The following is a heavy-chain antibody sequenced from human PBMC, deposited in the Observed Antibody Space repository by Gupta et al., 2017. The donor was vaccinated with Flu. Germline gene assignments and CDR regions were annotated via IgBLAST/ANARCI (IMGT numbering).Heavy chain of an antibody. D-gene: IGHD3-22*01. CDR1: GFTFADYA. J-gene: IGHJ4*02. V-gene: IGHV3-9*01. CDR2: ISWNSGSI. CDR3: AKDIAPNYYDSSGYFDY. Sequence: EVQLLASGGGLVQPGRSLRLFCAASGFTFADYAMHLVRQSPGKGLEWVSGISWNSGSIGCADSVKGRFTISRDNAKNSLYLQMNSLRAEDTALYYCAKDIAPNYYDSSGYFDYWGQGTLVTVSS.